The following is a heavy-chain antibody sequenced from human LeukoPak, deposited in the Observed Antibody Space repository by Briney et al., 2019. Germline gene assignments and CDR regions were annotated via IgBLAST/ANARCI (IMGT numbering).Heavy chain of an antibody. J-gene: IGHJ4*02. Sequence: PGGSLRLSCAASGFTFSGYSMNWVRQAPGKGLEWVSSISRWSSYIYYADSVKGRFTISRDNAKNSLYLQMNSLRAEDTAVYYCARVRSGYYQFGANYFDYWGQGTLVTVSS. CDR3: ARVRSGYYQFGANYFDY. CDR2: ISRWSSYI. V-gene: IGHV3-21*01. D-gene: IGHD3-22*01. CDR1: GFTFSGYS.